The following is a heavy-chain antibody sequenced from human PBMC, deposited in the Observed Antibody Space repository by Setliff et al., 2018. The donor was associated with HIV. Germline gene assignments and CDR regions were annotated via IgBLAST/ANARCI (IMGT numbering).Heavy chain of an antibody. CDR2: LSPSGTT. CDR1: GGSSSNYY. J-gene: IGHJ4*02. V-gene: IGHV4-34*01. Sequence: SSETLSLTCTVYGGSSSNYYTSWIRQPPGKGLEWIGELSPSGTTRPNPSLQSRVIISLDTSKNQFSLKLTSVTAADTAMYYCAAFLVSPVTTQDYWGQGTPVTVSS. D-gene: IGHD4-17*01. CDR3: AAFLVSPVTTQDY.